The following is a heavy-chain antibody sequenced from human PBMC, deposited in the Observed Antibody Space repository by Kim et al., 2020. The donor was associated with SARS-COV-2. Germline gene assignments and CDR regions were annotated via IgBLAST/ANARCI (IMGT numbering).Heavy chain of an antibody. CDR1: GFTFSSYA. V-gene: IGHV3-23*01. CDR3: AKDSAVVHEY. D-gene: IGHD2-15*01. Sequence: GGSLRLSCAASGFTFSSYAMSWVRQAPGKGLEWVSAISGRGGSTYYADSVRGRFTISRDNSKNTLSLQMSSLRPEDTALYYCAKDSAVVHEYWGQGTLVT. J-gene: IGHJ4*02. CDR2: ISGRGGST.